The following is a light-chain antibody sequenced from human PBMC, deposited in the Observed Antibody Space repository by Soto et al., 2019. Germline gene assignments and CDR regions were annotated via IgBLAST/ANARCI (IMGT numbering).Light chain of an antibody. V-gene: IGKV3-20*01. Sequence: EIVLTQSPGTLSLSPGERATLSCRASQSVSSSYLAWYQQKPGQAPRLLIYGASSRATGIPDRFSGSGSGTPFTLTISRLEPEDVAVYYCQQYGSSPPTFGQGTKLEIK. J-gene: IGKJ2*01. CDR3: QQYGSSPPT. CDR1: QSVSSSY. CDR2: GAS.